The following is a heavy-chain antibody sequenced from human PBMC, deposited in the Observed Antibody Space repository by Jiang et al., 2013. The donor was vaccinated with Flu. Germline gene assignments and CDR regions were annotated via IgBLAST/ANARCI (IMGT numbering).Heavy chain of an antibody. CDR3: ARHDDRTLAWTQDAFHI. Sequence: GSGLVKPSETLSLTCTISGGSITSGGYLWGWIRQSPGKGLEWIGTFRNTANTYYNPSLESRVTISVDMSKNQFSLNLSSVTAAYTAVYYCARHDDRTLAWTQDAFHIWGQGTLVTVSS. V-gene: IGHV4-39*01. D-gene: IGHD3-3*01. CDR1: GGSITSGGYL. CDR2: FRNTANT. J-gene: IGHJ3*02.